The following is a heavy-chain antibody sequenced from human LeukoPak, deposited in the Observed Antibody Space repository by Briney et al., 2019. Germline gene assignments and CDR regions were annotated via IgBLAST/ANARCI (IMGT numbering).Heavy chain of an antibody. CDR1: GGSISSYY. J-gene: IGHJ5*02. V-gene: IGHV4-4*07. CDR3: ARASSYLGFWFDP. Sequence: SETLSLPCPVSGGSISSYYWSWIRPPAGKGLEWIGRIYTSGSTNYNPSLKSRVTMSVDTSKNQFSLKLSSVTAADTAVYYCARASSYLGFWFDPWGQGTLVAVSS. CDR2: IYTSGST. D-gene: IGHD3-10*01.